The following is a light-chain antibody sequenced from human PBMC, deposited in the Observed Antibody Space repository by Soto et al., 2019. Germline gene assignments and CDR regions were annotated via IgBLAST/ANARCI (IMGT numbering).Light chain of an antibody. CDR1: QSISSY. CDR2: AAS. V-gene: IGKV1-39*01. J-gene: IGKJ1*01. CDR3: QQSYSTPWT. Sequence: DIQMTQSPSSLSASVGDRVTITCRASQSISSYLNWYQEKPGKAPKLLIYAASSLHSGVPSRFGGGESGTDFTLTISSLQPEDFATYYCQQSYSTPWTFGQGTKVEIK.